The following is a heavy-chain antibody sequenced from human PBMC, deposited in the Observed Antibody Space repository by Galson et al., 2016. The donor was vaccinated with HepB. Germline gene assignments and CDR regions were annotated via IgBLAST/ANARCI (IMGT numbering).Heavy chain of an antibody. J-gene: IGHJ6*02. CDR3: ATMAAAGRSRKGFYYYGMDV. CDR1: GITFSDYS. D-gene: IGHD6-13*01. V-gene: IGHV3-48*02. Sequence: SLRLSCAASGITFSDYSISWVRQAPGKGLEWISYISTSGSSIYHADSVKGRFTISRDNGKNSLYLQMDSLRDEDTAVYYCATMAAAGRSRKGFYYYGMDVWGQGTTVTVSS. CDR2: ISTSGSSI.